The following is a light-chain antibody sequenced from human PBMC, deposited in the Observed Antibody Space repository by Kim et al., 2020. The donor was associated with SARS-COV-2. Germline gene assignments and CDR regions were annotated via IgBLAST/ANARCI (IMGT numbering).Light chain of an antibody. Sequence: ASVKLSCTLSSGHSNYAIAWHQQQPEKGPRYLLKLNSDGSHSKGDGIPDRFSGSSSGAERYLPISSLQSEDEADYYCQTWGTGILVFGGGTQLTVL. CDR2: LNSDGSH. CDR3: QTWGTGILV. CDR1: SGHSNYA. J-gene: IGLJ3*02. V-gene: IGLV4-69*01.